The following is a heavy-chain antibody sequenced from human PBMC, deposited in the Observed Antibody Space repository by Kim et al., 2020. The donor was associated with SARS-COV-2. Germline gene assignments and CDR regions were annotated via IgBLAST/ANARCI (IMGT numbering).Heavy chain of an antibody. CDR1: GGSISSGSYY. CDR2: TYSSGRT. CDR3: ARAFSGYDSADNWFDP. D-gene: IGHD5-12*01. J-gene: IGHJ5*02. V-gene: IGHV4-61*02. Sequence: SETLSLTCTVSGGSISSGSYYWSWIRQPAGKGLEWIGRTYSSGRTNYNPSLKSRVTISLDTSKNQFSLKLSSVTAADTAVYYCARAFSGYDSADNWFDPWGQGTLVTVSS.